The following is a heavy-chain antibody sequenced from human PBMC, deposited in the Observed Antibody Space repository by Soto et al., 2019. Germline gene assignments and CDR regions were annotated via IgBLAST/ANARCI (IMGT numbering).Heavy chain of an antibody. CDR2: FDPEDGET. CDR3: ARSGYYYDSSGQSAIDY. J-gene: IGHJ4*02. D-gene: IGHD3-22*01. CDR1: GYTLTELS. V-gene: IGHV1-24*01. Sequence: ASVKVSCKVSGYTLTELSMHWVRQAPGKGLEWMGGFDPEDGETIYAQKFQGRVTITADTSTSTAYMELSSLRSEDTAVYYCARSGYYYDSSGQSAIDYWGQGTLGTGSS.